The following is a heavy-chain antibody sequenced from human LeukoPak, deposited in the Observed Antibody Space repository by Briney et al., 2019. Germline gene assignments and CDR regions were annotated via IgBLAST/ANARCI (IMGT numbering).Heavy chain of an antibody. CDR3: AREVHSSSWFVDY. CDR2: IYAGDSDT. J-gene: IGHJ4*02. Sequence: GESLKISCKGSGYSFTNYWIGWVRQMPGKGLEWMGVIYAGDSDTRYSPSFQGQVTISADKSINTAYLQWSSLKASDTAFYYCAREVHSSSWFVDYWGQGTLVTVSS. CDR1: GYSFTNYW. V-gene: IGHV5-51*01. D-gene: IGHD6-13*01.